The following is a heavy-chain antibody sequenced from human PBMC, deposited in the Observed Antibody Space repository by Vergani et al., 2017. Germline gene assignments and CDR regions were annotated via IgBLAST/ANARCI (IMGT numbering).Heavy chain of an antibody. D-gene: IGHD4-11*01. CDR2: IIPVLGKT. CDR1: GATFRSNT. V-gene: IGHV1-69*08. J-gene: IGHJ6*02. CDR3: AGELQTGVYYYYGMHV. Sequence: QVQLVQSGAEVKKPGSSVKVSCKASGATFRSNTISWVRQVPGQGLEWMGRIIPVLGKTKYAQDFQGRLTITADTSTSTAYMELSSLRSEDTAVYYCAGELQTGVYYYYGMHVWGQGTTVTVSS.